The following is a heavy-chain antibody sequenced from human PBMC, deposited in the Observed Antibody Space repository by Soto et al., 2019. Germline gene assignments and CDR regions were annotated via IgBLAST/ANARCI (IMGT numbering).Heavy chain of an antibody. J-gene: IGHJ4*02. V-gene: IGHV5-10-1*01. CDR3: ATTSSSGPDY. D-gene: IGHD6-19*01. Sequence: RGESLKISCKGSGYSFTSYWISWVRQMPGKGLEWMGRIDPSDSYANYSPSFQGHVTISADKSISTAYLQWSSLKASDTAMYYCATTSSSGPDYWGQGTLVTVSS. CDR1: GYSFTSYW. CDR2: IDPSDSYA.